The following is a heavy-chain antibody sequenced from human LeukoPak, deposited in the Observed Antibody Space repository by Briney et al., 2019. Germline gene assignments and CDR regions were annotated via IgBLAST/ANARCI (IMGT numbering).Heavy chain of an antibody. V-gene: IGHV4-38-2*02. Sequence: SETLSLTCTVSGYSISNGYYWGWIRQPPGKGLEWIGSMYHSGSTYYSPSLKSRVTISVDTSKNQFSLKVTSVTAADTAVYYCARDLVVVAAEEVNNWFDPWGQGTLVTVSS. D-gene: IGHD2-15*01. CDR2: MYHSGST. CDR3: ARDLVVVAAEEVNNWFDP. J-gene: IGHJ5*02. CDR1: GYSISNGYY.